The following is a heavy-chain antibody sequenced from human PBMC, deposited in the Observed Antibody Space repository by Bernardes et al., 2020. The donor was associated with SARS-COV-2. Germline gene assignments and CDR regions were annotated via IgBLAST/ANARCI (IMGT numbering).Heavy chain of an antibody. J-gene: IGHJ3*02. Sequence: GGSLRLSCAASGFTFSSYWMHWVRQAPGKGLVWVSRINSAGSSTSYADSVKGRFTISRDNAENTLYLQMSSLRDEDTAVYYCASGDGHGFDIWGQGTVVTVSS. CDR1: GFTFSSYW. D-gene: IGHD3-10*01. CDR3: ASGDGHGFDI. V-gene: IGHV3-74*01. CDR2: INSAGSST.